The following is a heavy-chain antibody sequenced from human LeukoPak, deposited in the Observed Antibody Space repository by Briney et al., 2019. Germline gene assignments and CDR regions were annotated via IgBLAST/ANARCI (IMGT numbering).Heavy chain of an antibody. CDR2: INHSGIS. CDR3: ARGLYDTYYYFNRDL. J-gene: IGHJ6*03. CDR1: GGSFSGYY. Sequence: PSETLSLTCAVYGGSFSGYYWSWIRQPPGKGLEWIGEINHSGISNHNPSLQSRVTMSVDTSKNHFSLKLRSVTAADTAVYYCARGLYDTYYYFNRDLWGKETTVTISS. D-gene: IGHD3-9*01. V-gene: IGHV4-34*01.